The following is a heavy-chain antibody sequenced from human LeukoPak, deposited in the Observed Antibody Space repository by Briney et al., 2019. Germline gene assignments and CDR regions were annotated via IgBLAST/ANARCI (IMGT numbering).Heavy chain of an antibody. Sequence: GGSLRLSCVGSGFTFRSHAMSWVRQAPEKGLEFVSGIYENGGTTYYADSVKGRFSISRDNSKNTLYLQMDSLRGEDTAVYYCAKDFRIGYSAHFDYWGQGTLVTVSS. CDR2: IYENGGTT. J-gene: IGHJ4*02. CDR1: GFTFRSHA. D-gene: IGHD2-21*01. CDR3: AKDFRIGYSAHFDY. V-gene: IGHV3-23*01.